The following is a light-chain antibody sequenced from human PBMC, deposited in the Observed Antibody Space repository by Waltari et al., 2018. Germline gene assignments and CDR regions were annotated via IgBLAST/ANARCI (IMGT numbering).Light chain of an antibody. CDR3: CSYADSNTWV. J-gene: IGLJ3*02. V-gene: IGLV2-23*01. CDR1: SSDFGNYNL. CDR2: EAT. Sequence: QSALTQPASVSGSPGQSITISCTGTSSDFGNYNLVSWYQRHPGKPPKPIIYEATKRPSDISNHFSASKSGNTASLTISGLQAEDEADYFCCSYADSNTWVFGGGTRLTVL.